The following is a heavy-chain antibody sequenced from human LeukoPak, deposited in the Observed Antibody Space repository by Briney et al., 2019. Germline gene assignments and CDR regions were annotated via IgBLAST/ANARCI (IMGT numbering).Heavy chain of an antibody. CDR3: ARGPPYSGSIH. D-gene: IGHD5-12*01. V-gene: IGHV4-61*02. J-gene: IGHJ1*01. CDR1: GGSISSGSYY. Sequence: SQTLSLTCTVSGGSISSGSYYWSWIRQPAGKGLEWIGRIYTSGSTNYNPSLKSRVTISVDTSKNQFSLKLSSVTAADTAVYYCARGPPYSGSIHWGQGTLVTVSS. CDR2: IYTSGST.